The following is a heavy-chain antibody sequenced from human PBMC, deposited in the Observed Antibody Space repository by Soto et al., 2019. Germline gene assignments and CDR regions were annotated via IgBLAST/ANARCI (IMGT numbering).Heavy chain of an antibody. J-gene: IGHJ6*03. CDR1: GFTFSSYA. V-gene: IGHV3-23*01. CDR3: AKSDGPPSSGIEVAGPNYYYYYYMDV. CDR2: ISGSGGST. D-gene: IGHD6-19*01. Sequence: QPGGSLRLSCAASGFTFSSYAMSWVRQAPGKGLEWVSAISGSGGSTYYADSVKGRFTISRDNSKNTLYLQMNSLRAEDTAVYYCAKSDGPPSSGIEVAGPNYYYYYYMDVWGKGTTVTVSS.